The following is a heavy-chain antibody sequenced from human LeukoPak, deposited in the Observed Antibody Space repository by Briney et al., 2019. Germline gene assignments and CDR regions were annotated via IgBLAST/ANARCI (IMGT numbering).Heavy chain of an antibody. Sequence: GESLKISCKGSGYSFPNYWIAWVRQIPGKGLEFMGIIYPGDSDTRYSPSFQGLVTISDDKSISTAYLQCSSLKASDTSMYYCAGPGEQQLVDQFDYGGQGTLVTVSS. V-gene: IGHV5-51*01. CDR2: IYPGDSDT. CDR3: AGPGEQQLVDQFDY. CDR1: GYSFPNYW. J-gene: IGHJ4*02. D-gene: IGHD6-13*01.